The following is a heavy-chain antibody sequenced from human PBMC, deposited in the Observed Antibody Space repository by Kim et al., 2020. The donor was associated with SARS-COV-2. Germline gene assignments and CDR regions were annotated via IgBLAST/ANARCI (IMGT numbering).Heavy chain of an antibody. CDR3: ARSTGAYYFDY. J-gene: IGHJ4*02. V-gene: IGHV4-59*13. Sequence: SETLSLTCTVSGGSIHSNYWSWIRQPPGKGLEWIGYIYYSGSTNYNPSLKSRLTISLDTSKKQFSLKLSSVTAADTAVYYCARSTGAYYFDYWGQGTLVT. CDR1: GGSIHSNY. CDR2: IYYSGST.